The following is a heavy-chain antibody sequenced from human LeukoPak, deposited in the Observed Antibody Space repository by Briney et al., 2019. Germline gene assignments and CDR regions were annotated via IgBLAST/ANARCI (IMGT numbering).Heavy chain of an antibody. J-gene: IGHJ2*01. CDR1: GFTFSDAW. CDR2: ISWNSGSI. CDR3: ARDLRTVIGWYFDL. V-gene: IGHV3-20*04. Sequence: GGSLRLSCSASGFTFSDAWMSWVRQAPGKGLEWVSGISWNSGSIGYADSVKGRFTISRDNAKNSLYLQMNSLRAEDTAVYYCARDLRTVIGWYFDLWGRGTLVTVSS. D-gene: IGHD4-17*01.